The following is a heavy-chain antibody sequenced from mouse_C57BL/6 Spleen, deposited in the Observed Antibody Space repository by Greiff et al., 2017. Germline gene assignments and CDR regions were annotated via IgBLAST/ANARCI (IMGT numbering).Heavy chain of an antibody. V-gene: IGHV1-69*01. J-gene: IGHJ1*03. CDR1: GYTFTSYW. CDR3: ASNYYGSSHWYFDV. Sequence: QVQLQQPGAELVMPGASVKLSCKASGYTFTSYWMHWVKQRPGQGLEWIGEIDPSDGYTNYNQKFKGKSTLTVDKSSSTACMQLSSLTSGNSAVYYCASNYYGSSHWYFDVWGTGTTVTVSA. CDR2: IDPSDGYT. D-gene: IGHD1-1*01.